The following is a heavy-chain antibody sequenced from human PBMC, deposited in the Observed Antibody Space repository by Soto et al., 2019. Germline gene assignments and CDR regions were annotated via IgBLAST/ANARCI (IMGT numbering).Heavy chain of an antibody. Sequence: SETLSLTCAVYDGSSGGYRWNWIRQSPGKGLEWIGDINQTGKTNYNPSLKSRVTISVDTSKNQVSLRLTSVTAADTAVYYCARGSKVRVAAPPHYYYSLDVWGLGTTVTVSS. CDR1: DGSSGGYR. CDR3: ARGSKVRVAAPPHYYYSLDV. D-gene: IGHD2-21*01. CDR2: INQTGKT. J-gene: IGHJ6*02. V-gene: IGHV4-34*01.